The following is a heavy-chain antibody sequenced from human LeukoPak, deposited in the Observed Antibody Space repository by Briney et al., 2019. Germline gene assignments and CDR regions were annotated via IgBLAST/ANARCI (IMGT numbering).Heavy chain of an antibody. CDR2: IYYSGST. J-gene: IGHJ5*02. Sequence: PSETLSLTCTVSGGSISSGDYYWSWIRQPPGKGLEWIGYIYYSGSTYYNPSLKSRVTISVDTSKNQFSPKLSSVTAADTAVYYCARETFGVVKDWFDPWGQGTLVTVSS. V-gene: IGHV4-30-4*08. D-gene: IGHD3-3*01. CDR3: ARETFGVVKDWFDP. CDR1: GGSISSGDYY.